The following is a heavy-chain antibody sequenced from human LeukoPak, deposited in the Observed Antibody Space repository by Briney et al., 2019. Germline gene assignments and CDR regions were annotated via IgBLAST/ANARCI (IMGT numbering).Heavy chain of an antibody. Sequence: GESLKISCRGSGYSFTSYWIVWVRQMPGKGLEWMGIIYPGDSDTRYSPSFQGQVTISADKSISTAYLQWSTVTASDAAVYYCARAIMVRGDINDGDDWGQGTLVTVSS. V-gene: IGHV5-51*01. CDR2: IYPGDSDT. D-gene: IGHD3-10*01. J-gene: IGHJ4*02. CDR3: ARAIMVRGDINDGDD. CDR1: GYSFTSYW.